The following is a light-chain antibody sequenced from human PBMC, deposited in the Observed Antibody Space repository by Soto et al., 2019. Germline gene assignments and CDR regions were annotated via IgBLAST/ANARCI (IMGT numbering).Light chain of an antibody. CDR2: GAS. J-gene: IGKJ1*01. CDR1: QSVSSSY. CDR3: QRYGTSTT. V-gene: IGKV3-20*01. Sequence: EIVMTQSPDTLYVSPGEGATLSCRASQSVSSSYLAWYQQKPGQAPRLLIYGASSRATGIPVRFSGSGSGTDFTLTISRLEPEDFAVYYCQRYGTSTTFGQGTKV.